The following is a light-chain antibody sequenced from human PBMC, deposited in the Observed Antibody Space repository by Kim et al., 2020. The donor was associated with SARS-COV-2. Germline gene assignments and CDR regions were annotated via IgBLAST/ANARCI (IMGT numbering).Light chain of an antibody. V-gene: IGLV2-8*01. CDR2: EVT. CDR3: TSYAGNRIWV. J-gene: IGLJ3*02. CDR1: SSDVSCYNF. Sequence: GQPVTIHCTGTSSDVSCYNFVSWYQQHPGKAPKLIIYEVTKRPSGVPDRFSGSKSGNTASLTVSGLQADDEADYYCTSYAGNRIWVFGGGTQLTVL.